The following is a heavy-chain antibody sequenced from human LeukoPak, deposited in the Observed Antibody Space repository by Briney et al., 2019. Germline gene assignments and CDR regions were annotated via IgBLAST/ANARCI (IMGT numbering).Heavy chain of an antibody. V-gene: IGHV3-66*01. CDR3: ARDFSGYDECWLDY. CDR2: IYSGGST. CDR1: GFTVSANH. Sequence: GGSLRLSCAGSGFTVSANHMNWVRQAPGKGLEWVSIIYSGGSTYYADSVKGRFAISRDNPKNTLYLQMNSLRAEDTAVYYCARDFSGYDECWLDYWGQGTLVTVSS. J-gene: IGHJ4*02. D-gene: IGHD5-12*01.